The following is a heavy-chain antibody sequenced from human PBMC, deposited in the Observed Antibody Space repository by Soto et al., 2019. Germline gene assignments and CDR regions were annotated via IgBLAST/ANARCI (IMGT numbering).Heavy chain of an antibody. CDR1: GFTFSNAW. CDR2: IKSKTDGETT. D-gene: IGHD4-17*01. CDR3: TTGAGRMVTTR. V-gene: IGHV3-15*01. Sequence: GGSLRLSCASSGFTFSNAWMSWVRQAPGKGLEWVGRIKSKTDGETTDYAAPVKGRFTISRDDSKNTLYLQMNSLKAEDTAVYYCTTGAGRMVTTRWGQGTLVTVSS. J-gene: IGHJ1*01.